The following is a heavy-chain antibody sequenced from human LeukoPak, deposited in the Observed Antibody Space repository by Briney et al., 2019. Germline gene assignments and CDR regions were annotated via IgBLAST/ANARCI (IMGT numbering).Heavy chain of an antibody. CDR2: ISYDGSNK. D-gene: IGHD5-18*01. CDR3: ARDLRGYSYGSDY. J-gene: IGHJ4*02. V-gene: IGHV3-30-3*01. CDR1: GFTFSSYA. Sequence: GGSLRLSCAASGFTFSSYAMHWVRQAPGKGLEWVAVISYDGSNKYYADSVKGRFTISRDNSKNTLYLQMNSLRAEDTAVYYCARDLRGYSYGSDYWGQGTLVTVSS.